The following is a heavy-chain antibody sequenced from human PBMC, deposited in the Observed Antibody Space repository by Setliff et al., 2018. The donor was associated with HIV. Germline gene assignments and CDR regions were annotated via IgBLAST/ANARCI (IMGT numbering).Heavy chain of an antibody. CDR1: GGSFSGYH. CDR3: ARGHPIAPTGLVSFYFDH. D-gene: IGHD6-13*01. CDR2: IDHSGST. Sequence: PSETLSLTCAVYGGSFSGYHWSWIRQSPGKGLEWIGEIDHSGSTDDNPPLKSRVTISVDTSKNQFSLKLSSVSAADTAVYYCARGHPIAPTGLVSFYFDHWGQGTLVTVSS. V-gene: IGHV4-34*01. J-gene: IGHJ4*02.